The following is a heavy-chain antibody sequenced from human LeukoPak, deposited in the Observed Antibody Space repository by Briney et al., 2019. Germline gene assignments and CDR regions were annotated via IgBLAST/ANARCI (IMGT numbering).Heavy chain of an antibody. Sequence: PGGSLRLSCVVFGFNFDNFAMHWVRQPLGKGLEWVAVISHDGRTKYYADSMKGRITISRDNSKNTLFLQMNNLRSEDTAVYFCARPSPPGDGYNPPDHWGQGTLVTVSS. J-gene: IGHJ4*02. CDR3: ARPSPPGDGYNPPDH. CDR2: ISHDGRTK. V-gene: IGHV3-30*04. D-gene: IGHD5-24*01. CDR1: GFNFDNFA.